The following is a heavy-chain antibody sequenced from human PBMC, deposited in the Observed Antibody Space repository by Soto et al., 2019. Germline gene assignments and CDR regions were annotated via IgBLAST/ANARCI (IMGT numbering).Heavy chain of an antibody. CDR3: ARPAIAAAQYYYYYYMDV. D-gene: IGHD6-13*01. CDR1: GGSISSSSYY. CDR2: IYYSGST. Sequence: SETLPLTCTVSGGSISSSSYYWGWIRQPPGKGLEWIGSIYYSGSTYYNPSLKSRVTISVDTSKNQFSLKLSSVTAADTAVYYCARPAIAAAQYYYYYYMDVWGKGTTVTVSS. J-gene: IGHJ6*03. V-gene: IGHV4-39*01.